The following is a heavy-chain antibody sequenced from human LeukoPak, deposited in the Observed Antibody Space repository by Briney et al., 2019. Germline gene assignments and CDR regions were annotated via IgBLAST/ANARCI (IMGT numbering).Heavy chain of an antibody. Sequence: GASVKLSCKASGYTFTSHYMQWVRLAPGQGLEWMGIINPSGGGTRYAQKFQGRVTMTRDTSTSTVYMELGSLRSEDTAVYYRAREGSGSLPHLDHWGQGTLVAVSS. CDR3: AREGSGSLPHLDH. CDR2: INPSGGGT. J-gene: IGHJ4*02. CDR1: GYTFTSHY. D-gene: IGHD3-10*01. V-gene: IGHV1-46*01.